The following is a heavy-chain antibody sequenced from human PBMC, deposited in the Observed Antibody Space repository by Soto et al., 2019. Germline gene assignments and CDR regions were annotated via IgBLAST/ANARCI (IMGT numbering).Heavy chain of an antibody. CDR2: IHYSGST. CDR1: GGSISDSSYF. CDR3: ARRGVSSYYSNY. Sequence: SETLSLTCTVSGGSISDSSYFWDWIRQPPGKGLEWIGNIHYSGSTYYNLSLKSRVTISVDTSKNQFSLKLSSVTAADTAVYYCARRGVSSYYSNYWGLGTLVTVSS. V-gene: IGHV4-39*01. J-gene: IGHJ4*02. D-gene: IGHD2-15*01.